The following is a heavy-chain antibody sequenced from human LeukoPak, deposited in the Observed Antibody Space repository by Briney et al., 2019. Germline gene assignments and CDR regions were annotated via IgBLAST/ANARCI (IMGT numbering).Heavy chain of an antibody. CDR3: ARQATLLAGRLEAGGFDI. V-gene: IGHV4-59*08. J-gene: IGHJ3*02. CDR2: IYPSGST. D-gene: IGHD3-3*01. Sequence: SETLSLTCSVSGGSFSDYYGNWIRQSPGKGLEWIGYIYPSGSTDYNPSLKSRVTMSTDTSKNQISLKLTSVTAADTAVYFCARQATLLAGRLEAGGFDIWGRGTMVTVSS. CDR1: GGSFSDYY.